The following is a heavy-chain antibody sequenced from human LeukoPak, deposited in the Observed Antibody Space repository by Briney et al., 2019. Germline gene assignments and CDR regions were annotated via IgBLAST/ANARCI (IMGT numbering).Heavy chain of an antibody. Sequence: GGSLRLSCAASGFTFSSYSMNWVRQAPGKGLEWVSAITRSSTYMNYADSLKGRFTISRDNAKNSMYLQMNSLTAEDTAVYFCARDAALLPGKYYYYMDVWGKGTTVIVSS. V-gene: IGHV3-21*01. J-gene: IGHJ6*03. CDR1: GFTFSSYS. CDR2: ITRSSTYM. CDR3: ARDAALLPGKYYYYMDV. D-gene: IGHD6-25*01.